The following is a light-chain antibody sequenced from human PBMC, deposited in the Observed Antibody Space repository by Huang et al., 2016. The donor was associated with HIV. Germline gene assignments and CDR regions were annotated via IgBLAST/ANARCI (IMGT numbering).Light chain of an antibody. Sequence: IQLTQSPSSLSASVGDRVTIACRASKGIGTFLAWYQQKPGKAPKLLIEAASTLQRGVPSRFIGGGSVTNFTLTISSLQPEDFATYYCQQLNSYPLTFGGGTEVEIK. CDR3: QQLNSYPLT. J-gene: IGKJ4*01. CDR1: KGIGTF. V-gene: IGKV1-9*01. CDR2: AAS.